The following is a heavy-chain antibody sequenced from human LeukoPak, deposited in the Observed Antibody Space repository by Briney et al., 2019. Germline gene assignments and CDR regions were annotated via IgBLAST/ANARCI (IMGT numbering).Heavy chain of an antibody. CDR2: IYYSGST. CDR3: ARDLDSSGYSDY. D-gene: IGHD3-22*01. J-gene: IGHJ4*02. CDR1: GGSISSYY. Sequence: SETLSLTCTVSGGSISSYYWSWIQQPPGKGLEWIGYIYYSGSTNYNPSLKSRVTISVDTSKNQFSLKLSSVTAADTAVYYCARDLDSSGYSDYWGQGTLVTVSS. V-gene: IGHV4-59*01.